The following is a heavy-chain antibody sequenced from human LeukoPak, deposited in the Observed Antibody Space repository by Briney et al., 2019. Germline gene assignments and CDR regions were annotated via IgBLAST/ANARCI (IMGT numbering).Heavy chain of an antibody. CDR2: ISAYNGNT. CDR1: GYTFTSYG. J-gene: IGHJ5*02. V-gene: IGHV1-18*01. Sequence: ASVRVSCKASGYTFTSYGISWVRQAPGQGLEWMGWISAYNGNTNYAQKFQGRVTITADESTSTAYMELSSLRSEDTAVYYCARDPGHWFDPWGQGTLVTVSS. CDR3: ARDPGHWFDP.